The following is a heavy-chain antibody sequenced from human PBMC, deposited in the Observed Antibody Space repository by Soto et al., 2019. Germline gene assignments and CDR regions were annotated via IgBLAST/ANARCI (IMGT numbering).Heavy chain of an antibody. CDR2: IYNSGSA. J-gene: IGHJ3*02. CDR1: GGSVSSGSYY. Sequence: KPSETLSLTCTVSGGSVSSGSYYWSWIRQPPGKGLEWVGYIYNSGSANYNPSLNSRVTMSVDTSKTHFSLKLSSLTAADTAVYYCARQYCSGGRCFDAFDIWGRGTMVTVS. V-gene: IGHV4-61*01. D-gene: IGHD2-15*01. CDR3: ARQYCSGGRCFDAFDI.